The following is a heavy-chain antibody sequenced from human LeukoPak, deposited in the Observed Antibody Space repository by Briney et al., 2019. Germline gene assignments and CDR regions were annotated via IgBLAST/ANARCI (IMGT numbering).Heavy chain of an antibody. CDR1: GFRFSDFG. Sequence: GGSLRLSCAASGFRFSDFGMHWVRQAPGKGLEWVAVIWYDRSKKFYADSVEGRFIISSDNSKNTLFLQMNSLRDEDTAVYYCAKGDNYKPLYFDNWGQGSLVTVTA. CDR2: IWYDRSKK. CDR3: AKGDNYKPLYFDN. V-gene: IGHV3-33*06. J-gene: IGHJ4*02. D-gene: IGHD1-20*01.